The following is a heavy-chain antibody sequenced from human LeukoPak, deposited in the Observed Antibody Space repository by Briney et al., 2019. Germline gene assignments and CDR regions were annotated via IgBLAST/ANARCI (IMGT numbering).Heavy chain of an antibody. CDR2: IWYDGSNK. D-gene: IGHD3-22*01. J-gene: IGHJ4*02. Sequence: GGSLSLSCAASGFTFSSYGMHWVRQAPGKGLEWVAVIWYDGSNKYYADSVKGRFTISRDNSKNTLYLQMNSLRDEDTAVYYCARDYYYYDSSGYFDYWGQGTLVTVSS. V-gene: IGHV3-33*01. CDR3: ARDYYYYDSSGYFDY. CDR1: GFTFSSYG.